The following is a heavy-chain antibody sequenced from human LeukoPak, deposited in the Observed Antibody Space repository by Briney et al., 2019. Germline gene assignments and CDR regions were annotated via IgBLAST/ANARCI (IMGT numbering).Heavy chain of an antibody. CDR1: GGTFNSYA. D-gene: IGHD4/OR15-4a*01. Sequence: SVKVSCKASGGTFNSYAISWVRQAPGQGLEWMGGIIPIFGTTNYARKFRGRVTLTADKSTSTVYMELSSLRSEDTAVYYCARRAGAYSHPYDYWGQGTLVTVSS. V-gene: IGHV1-69*06. CDR2: IIPIFGTT. J-gene: IGHJ4*02. CDR3: ARRAGAYSHPYDY.